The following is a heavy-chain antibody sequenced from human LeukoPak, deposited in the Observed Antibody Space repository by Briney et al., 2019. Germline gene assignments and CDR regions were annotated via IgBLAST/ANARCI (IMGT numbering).Heavy chain of an antibody. V-gene: IGHV4-34*01. CDR3: ARGYSYGYRTFDY. J-gene: IGHJ4*02. CDR1: SGSFSGYY. D-gene: IGHD5-18*01. Sequence: SETLSLTCAVYSGSFSGYYWSWIRQPPGKGLEWIGEINHSGSTNYNPSLKSRVTISVDTSKNQFSLKLSSVTAADTAVYYCARGYSYGYRTFDYWGQGTLVTVSS. CDR2: INHSGST.